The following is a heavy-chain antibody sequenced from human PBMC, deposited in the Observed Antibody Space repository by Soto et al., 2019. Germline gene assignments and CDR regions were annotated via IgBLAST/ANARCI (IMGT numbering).Heavy chain of an antibody. V-gene: IGHV3-74*03. Sequence: EVQLVESGGGLVQPGGSLILSCAASGFTFSNYWMVWVRQAPRKGLVWVSRIIGDGLYTTYADSVKGRFTISRDNAKNTVYLQMNSLRVEDTAVYYCARVILGSGTANDHLGQGTLVTVSS. D-gene: IGHD3-10*01. J-gene: IGHJ4*02. CDR1: GFTFSNYW. CDR3: ARVILGSGTANDH. CDR2: IIGDGLYT.